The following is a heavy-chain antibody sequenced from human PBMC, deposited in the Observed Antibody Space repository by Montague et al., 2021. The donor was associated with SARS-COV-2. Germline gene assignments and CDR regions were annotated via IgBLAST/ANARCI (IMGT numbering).Heavy chain of an antibody. CDR2: IYYLGTT. Sequence: SETLSLTCIVSGGSISGHYWSWVRQTPEKGLEWIGYIYYLGTTNYNPSLKTRVTFSVDTSKNQLSLMLTSVTAADTGVYYCARNGGAAVPGLLLGMDSGGQGTTVTVS. CDR3: ARNGGAAVPGLLLGMDS. V-gene: IGHV4-59*11. CDR1: GGSISGHY. J-gene: IGHJ6*02. D-gene: IGHD6-19*01.